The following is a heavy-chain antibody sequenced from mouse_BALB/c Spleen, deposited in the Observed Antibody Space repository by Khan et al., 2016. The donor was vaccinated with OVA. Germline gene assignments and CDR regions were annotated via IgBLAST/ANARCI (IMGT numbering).Heavy chain of an antibody. V-gene: IGHV1-4*01. CDR2: INPSNYYT. Sequence: QVQLQQSGAELARPGASVKMSCRASGYTFTSYTMHWIRQRPGQAPEWIGHINPSNYYTNYNQNFKDKATLNVDKSSSTAYMQLSSLTSEDSAVYYCVREGAYDRSDGWFAYWGQGTLVTVSA. CDR1: GYTFTSYT. J-gene: IGHJ3*01. D-gene: IGHD2-14*01. CDR3: VREGAYDRSDGWFAY.